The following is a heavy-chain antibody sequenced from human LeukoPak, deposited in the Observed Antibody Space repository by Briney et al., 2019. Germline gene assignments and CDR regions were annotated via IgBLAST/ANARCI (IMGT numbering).Heavy chain of an antibody. Sequence: GGSLRLSCAASGFIFNNYAMTWVRQAPGMGLEWISSINGHDGSTYYADSVKGRFTISRDNSQNMLFLQMDSLRAGDTALYYCAKDMAQSTYNSLDDWGQGTLVTVSS. V-gene: IGHV3-23*01. CDR2: INGHDGST. CDR1: GFIFNNYA. D-gene: IGHD1-1*01. J-gene: IGHJ4*02. CDR3: AKDMAQSTYNSLDD.